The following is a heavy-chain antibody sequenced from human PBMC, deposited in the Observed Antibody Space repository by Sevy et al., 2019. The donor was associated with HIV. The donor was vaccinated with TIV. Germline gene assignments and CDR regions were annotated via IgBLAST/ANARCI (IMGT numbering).Heavy chain of an antibody. D-gene: IGHD1-26*01. CDR1: GYTFISYG. J-gene: IGHJ4*02. V-gene: IGHV1-18*01. CDR3: TRSQSFEWELTRTRFDY. CDR2: ISAYNGNT. Sequence: ASVKVSCKASGYTFISYGISWVRPAPGQGLEWMGWISAYNGNTKYAQKIQGRVTMTTDTSTSTAYMELRSLRSDDTAVYYSTRSQSFEWELTRTRFDYWGQGTLVTVSS.